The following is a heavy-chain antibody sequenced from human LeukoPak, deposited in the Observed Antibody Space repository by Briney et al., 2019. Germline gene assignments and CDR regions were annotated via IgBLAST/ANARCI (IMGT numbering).Heavy chain of an antibody. V-gene: IGHV3-48*03. Sequence: PGGSLRLSCAASGFTFSSYEMNWVRQAPGKGLEWVSYISSSGSSIYYADSVKGRFTISRDNAKNSLYLQVNSLRAEDTAVYYCARKYCSSTSCLFDCWGQGTLVTVSS. CDR2: ISSSGSSI. D-gene: IGHD2-2*01. J-gene: IGHJ4*02. CDR1: GFTFSSYE. CDR3: ARKYCSSTSCLFDC.